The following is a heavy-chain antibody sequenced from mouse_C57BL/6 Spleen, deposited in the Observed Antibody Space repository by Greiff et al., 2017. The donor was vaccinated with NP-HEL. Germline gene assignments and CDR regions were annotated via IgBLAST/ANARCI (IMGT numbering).Heavy chain of an antibody. V-gene: IGHV7-1*01. CDR3: ARDAGYGSSYAWFAY. CDR2: SRNKANDYTT. D-gene: IGHD1-1*01. CDR1: GFTFSDFY. J-gene: IGHJ3*01. Sequence: EVHLVESGGGLVQSGRSLRLSCATSGFTFSDFYMEWVRQAPGKGLEWIAASRNKANDYTTEYSASVKGRFIVSRDTSQSILYLQMNALRAEDTAIYYCARDAGYGSSYAWFAYWGQGTLVTVSA.